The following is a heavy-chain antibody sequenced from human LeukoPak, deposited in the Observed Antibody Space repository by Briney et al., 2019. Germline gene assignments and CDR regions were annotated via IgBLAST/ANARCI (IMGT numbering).Heavy chain of an antibody. CDR1: GVSIRSYY. V-gene: IGHV4-59*08. CDR3: ARQTGSGLFILP. J-gene: IGHJ4*02. CDR2: IYYSGST. Sequence: SETLSLTCIVSGVSIRSYYWSWIRQPPGKGLEWIGYIYYSGSTNYNPSLKSRVTISVDTSKNQFTLKLSSVTAADTAVYYCARQTGSGLFILPGGQGTLVTVSS. D-gene: IGHD3/OR15-3a*01.